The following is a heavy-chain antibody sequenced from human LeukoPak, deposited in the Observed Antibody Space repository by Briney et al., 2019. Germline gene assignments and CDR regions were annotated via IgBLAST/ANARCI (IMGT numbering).Heavy chain of an antibody. J-gene: IGHJ4*02. CDR2: ISGSGGST. V-gene: IGHV3-23*01. CDR3: AKRGNTDFLSSGSAFFDY. Sequence: GGSLRLSCAASGFTFSSYGMSWVRQAPGKGLEWVSAISGSGGSTYYADSVKGRFTISRDNSKNTLYLQMNSLRAEDTAVYYCAKRGNTDFLSSGSAFFDYWGQGTLVTVSS. D-gene: IGHD3-10*01. CDR1: GFTFSSYG.